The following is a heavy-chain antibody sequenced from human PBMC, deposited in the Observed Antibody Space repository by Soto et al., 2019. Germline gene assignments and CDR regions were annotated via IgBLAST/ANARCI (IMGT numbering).Heavy chain of an antibody. D-gene: IGHD3-9*01. CDR3: ARRPTSSSYYDVLTGYSVDY. CDR2: IYYDGST. V-gene: IGHV4-39*01. CDR1: GGPISIRSHY. J-gene: IGHJ4*02. Sequence: SETLSLTCTVSGGPISIRSHYWGWIRQPPGKGLEWIATIYYDGSTNYNPSLKSRVTISVDTSKSRFSLKLSSVTAADAAVYYCARRPTSSSYYDVLTGYSVDYWGQGTLVTVSS.